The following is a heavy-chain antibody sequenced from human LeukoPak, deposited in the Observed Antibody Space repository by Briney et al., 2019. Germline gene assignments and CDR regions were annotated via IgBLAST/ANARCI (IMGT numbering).Heavy chain of an antibody. CDR1: GFTFNNYW. D-gene: IGHD4-17*01. CDR2: INQDGSEK. V-gene: IGHV3-7*02. J-gene: IGHJ4*02. CDR3: ARGVGYGALVDY. Sequence: GGSLRLSCAASGFTFNNYWMSWVRQAPGKGLEWVANINQDGSEKYYVDSVKGRFTISRDNAKNTLYLQMNSLRAEDTAVYYCARGVGYGALVDYWGQGTLVTVSS.